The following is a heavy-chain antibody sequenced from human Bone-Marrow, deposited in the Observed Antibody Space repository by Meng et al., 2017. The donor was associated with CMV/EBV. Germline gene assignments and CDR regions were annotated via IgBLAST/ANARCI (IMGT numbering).Heavy chain of an antibody. CDR3: AKDISADVWSGGCDY. Sequence: SLKISCAASGFTFDDYAMHWVRHGPGKGLEWVSGISWNSGSIGYADSVKGRFTISRDNAKNSLYLQMNSLRDEDMALYYCAKDISADVWSGGCDYWGQGTLVTVSS. CDR2: ISWNSGSI. V-gene: IGHV3-9*03. CDR1: GFTFDDYA. D-gene: IGHD3-3*01. J-gene: IGHJ4*02.